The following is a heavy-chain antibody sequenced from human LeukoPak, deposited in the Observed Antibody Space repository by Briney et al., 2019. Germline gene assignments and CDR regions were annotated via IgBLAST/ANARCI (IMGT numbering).Heavy chain of an antibody. CDR1: GFTFSDYY. J-gene: IGHJ6*02. V-gene: IGHV3-11*04. CDR2: ISSSGSTI. D-gene: IGHD2-15*01. CDR3: AKQDTPRYYGMDV. Sequence: GGSLRLSCAASGFTFSDYYMSWIRQAPGKGLEWVSYISSSGSTIYYADSVKGRFTISRDNSKNTLYLQMNSLRAEDTAVYYCAKQDTPRYYGMDVWGQGTTVTVSS.